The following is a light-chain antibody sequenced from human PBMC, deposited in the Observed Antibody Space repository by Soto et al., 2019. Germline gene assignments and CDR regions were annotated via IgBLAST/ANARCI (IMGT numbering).Light chain of an antibody. CDR3: CSYAGTTNV. CDR1: SSDVGSYKF. J-gene: IGLJ1*01. V-gene: IGLV2-23*02. Sequence: QSVLTQPASVSESPGQSITISCTGTSSDVGSYKFVSWYQHHPGKAPKLMIYEDSKRPSGVSDRFSGSKSGNTASLTISGLQADDEADYYCCSYAGTTNVFGTGTKLTV. CDR2: EDS.